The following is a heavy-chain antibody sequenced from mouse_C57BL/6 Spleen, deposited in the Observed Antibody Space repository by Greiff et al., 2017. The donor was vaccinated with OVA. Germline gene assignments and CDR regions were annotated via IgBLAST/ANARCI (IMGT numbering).Heavy chain of an antibody. J-gene: IGHJ4*01. CDR1: GYAFSSSW. V-gene: IGHV1-82*01. Sequence: QVQLKESGPELVKPGASVTISCKASGYAFSSSWMNWVKQRPGKGLEWIGRIYPGDGDTNYNGKFKGKATLTADKSSSTAYMQLSSLTSEDSAVYFCARYNYAMDYWGQGTSVTVSS. CDR2: IYPGDGDT. CDR3: ARYNYAMDY.